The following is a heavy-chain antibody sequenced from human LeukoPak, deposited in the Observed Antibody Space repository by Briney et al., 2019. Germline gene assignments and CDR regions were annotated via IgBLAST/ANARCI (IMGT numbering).Heavy chain of an antibody. CDR3: ARSGYDYYYYYGMDV. J-gene: IGHJ6*02. Sequence: GGSLRLSCAASGFTFSSYSMNWVRQAPGKGLEWVSSISSSSSYIYYADSVKGRFTISRDNAKNSLYLQMNSLRAEDTAVYYCARSGYDYYYYYGMDVWGQGTTVTASS. V-gene: IGHV3-21*01. CDR2: ISSSSSYI. CDR1: GFTFSSYS. D-gene: IGHD5-18*01.